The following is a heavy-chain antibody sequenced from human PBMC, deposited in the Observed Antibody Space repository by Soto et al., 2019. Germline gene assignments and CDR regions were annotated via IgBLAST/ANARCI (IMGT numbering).Heavy chain of an antibody. J-gene: IGHJ6*02. CDR2: ISAYNGNT. V-gene: IGHV1-18*01. D-gene: IGHD3-3*01. Sequence: ASVKVSCKASGYTFTSYGISWVRQAPGQGLEWMGWISAYNGNTNYAQKLQGRVTMTTDTSTSTAYMELRSLRSDDTAVYYCARGPWSVLRFLEWLPGHGMDVWGQGTTVTVSS. CDR1: GYTFTSYG. CDR3: ARGPWSVLRFLEWLPGHGMDV.